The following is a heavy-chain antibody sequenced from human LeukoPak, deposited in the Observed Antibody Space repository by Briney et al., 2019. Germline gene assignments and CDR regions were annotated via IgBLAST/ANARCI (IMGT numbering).Heavy chain of an antibody. CDR3: ARGSDCSGGSCYSYWYFDL. V-gene: IGHV3-74*01. CDR2: INSDGSST. J-gene: IGHJ2*01. Sequence: GGSLRLSCAASAFTFSSYWMHWVRQAPGKGLVWVSRINSDGSSTSYADSVKGRFTIYRDNAKNTLYLQMNSLRAEDTAMYYCARGSDCSGGSCYSYWYFDLWGRGTLATVSS. CDR1: AFTFSSYW. D-gene: IGHD2-15*01.